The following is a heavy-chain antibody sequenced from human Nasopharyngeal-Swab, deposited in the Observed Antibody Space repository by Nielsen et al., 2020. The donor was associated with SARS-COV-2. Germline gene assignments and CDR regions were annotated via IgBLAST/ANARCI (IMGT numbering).Heavy chain of an antibody. D-gene: IGHD3-22*01. Sequence: RQAPGKGLEWIGYIYYSGSTYYNPSLKSRVTISVDTSKNQFSLKLSSVTAADTAVYYCERAAITMIVVVSAFDIWGQGTMVTVSS. J-gene: IGHJ3*02. V-gene: IGHV4-31*02. CDR2: IYYSGST. CDR3: ERAAITMIVVVSAFDI.